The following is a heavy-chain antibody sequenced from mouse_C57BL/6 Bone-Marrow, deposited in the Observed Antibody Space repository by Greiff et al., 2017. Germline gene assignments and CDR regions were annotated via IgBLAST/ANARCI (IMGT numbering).Heavy chain of an antibody. J-gene: IGHJ2*01. D-gene: IGHD2-4*01. CDR3: ARRYDFHFDY. Sequence: EVQLQQSGPELVKPGASVKISCKASGYTFTDYYMNWVKQSHGKSLEWIGDINPNNGGTSYNQKFKGKATLTVDKSSSTAYMELRSLTSEDAAVYYCARRYDFHFDYWGQGTTLTVSS. V-gene: IGHV1-26*01. CDR1: GYTFTDYY. CDR2: INPNNGGT.